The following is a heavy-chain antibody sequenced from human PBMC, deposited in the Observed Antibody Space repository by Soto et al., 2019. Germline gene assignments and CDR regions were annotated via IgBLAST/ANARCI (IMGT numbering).Heavy chain of an antibody. Sequence: ASVKVSCKACGYTFASYAMHWVRQAPGQRLEWMGWINAGNGNTKYSQKFQGRVTITRDTSASTAYMELSSLRSEDTAVYYCARDPQHDSSGPFDYWGQGTLVTVS. D-gene: IGHD3-22*01. CDR3: ARDPQHDSSGPFDY. CDR2: INAGNGNT. CDR1: GYTFASYA. V-gene: IGHV1-3*01. J-gene: IGHJ4*02.